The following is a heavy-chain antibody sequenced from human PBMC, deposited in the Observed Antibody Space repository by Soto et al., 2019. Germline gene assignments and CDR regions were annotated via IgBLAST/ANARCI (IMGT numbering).Heavy chain of an antibody. CDR3: ATDSPALYSXSSREFDY. D-gene: IGHD6-6*01. Sequence: SVKVSCKASGGTFSSYGISWVRQAPGQGLEWMGGIIPISGTANYAQKFQGRVTITADESTSTAYMELSSLRSEDTAVYYCATDSPALYSXSSREFDYWGQGTQVTFSS. CDR2: IIPISGTA. CDR1: GGTFSSYG. V-gene: IGHV1-69*13. J-gene: IGHJ4*02.